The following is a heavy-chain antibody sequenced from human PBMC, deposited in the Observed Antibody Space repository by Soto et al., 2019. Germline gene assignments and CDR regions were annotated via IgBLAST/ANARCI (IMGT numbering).Heavy chain of an antibody. J-gene: IGHJ6*02. CDR1: GFTFSTYW. Sequence: PGGSLRLSCAASGFTFSTYWMSWVRQAPGIGLEWVAHINQDGSHKSYVDSVKGRFTISRDNAKNSLDLQMNSLRAEDTAVYYCARDYNPYYYDSSGYYPIPDYYYYGMDVWGQGTTVTVSS. D-gene: IGHD3-22*01. CDR3: ARDYNPYYYDSSGYYPIPDYYYYGMDV. CDR2: INQDGSHK. V-gene: IGHV3-7*01.